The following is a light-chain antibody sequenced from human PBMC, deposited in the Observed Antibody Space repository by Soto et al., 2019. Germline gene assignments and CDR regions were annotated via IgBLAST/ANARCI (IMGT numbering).Light chain of an antibody. CDR1: QSISSY. CDR2: AAS. J-gene: IGKJ1*01. Sequence: DIQITQSPSSLSASVGDRVTITCRASQSISSYLNWYQQKPGKAPKLLIYAASSLQSGVPSRFSGSGSGTDFTLTISSLQPEDFETYDCQQSYSTTLTFGQGTKVDIK. CDR3: QQSYSTTLT. V-gene: IGKV1-39*01.